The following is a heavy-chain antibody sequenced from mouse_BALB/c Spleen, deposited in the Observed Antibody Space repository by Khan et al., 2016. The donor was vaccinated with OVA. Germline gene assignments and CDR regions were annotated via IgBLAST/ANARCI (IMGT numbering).Heavy chain of an antibody. V-gene: IGHV5-6*01. CDR3: ATHLTGSFAY. D-gene: IGHD4-1*01. Sequence: EVQGVESGGDLVKSGGSLKLSCAASGFTFSPYSMSWVRQTPDKRLEWVATISSDGDYTYYQDSVKGRFNISRDNAKNTMYLQMSTLKSDDTAMYYCATHLTGSFAYWGQGTLVTVSA. J-gene: IGHJ3*01. CDR2: ISSDGDYT. CDR1: GFTFSPYS.